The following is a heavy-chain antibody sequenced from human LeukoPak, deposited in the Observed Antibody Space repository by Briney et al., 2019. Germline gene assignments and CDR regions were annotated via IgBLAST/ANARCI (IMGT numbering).Heavy chain of an antibody. CDR2: INWNGGHT. CDR3: ARVPPDDYGDYYYFDY. D-gene: IGHD4-17*01. CDR1: GFTFSSYW. Sequence: GGSLRLSCAASGFTFSSYWMSWVRQAPGKGLEWVSGINWNGGHTNYADSVKGRFTISRDNAKNSLYLQMNSLRAEDTALYYCARVPPDDYGDYYYFDYWGQGTLVTVSS. J-gene: IGHJ4*02. V-gene: IGHV3-20*04.